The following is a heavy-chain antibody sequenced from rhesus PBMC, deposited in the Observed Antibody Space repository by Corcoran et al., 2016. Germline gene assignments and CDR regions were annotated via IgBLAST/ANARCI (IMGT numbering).Heavy chain of an antibody. Sequence: EVQLVQSGAEVKRPGESLKISCKTSGYSFTSYWISWVRQMPGKGLEGRGAIDPSDSDPSYSPSFQGQVTISADKSISTAYLQWSSLKALDSATYFCAKDRGFQYGLDSWGQGVVVTVSS. V-gene: IGHV5-2*01. CDR3: AKDRGFQYGLDS. CDR1: GYSFTSYW. CDR2: IDPSDSDP. J-gene: IGHJ6*01.